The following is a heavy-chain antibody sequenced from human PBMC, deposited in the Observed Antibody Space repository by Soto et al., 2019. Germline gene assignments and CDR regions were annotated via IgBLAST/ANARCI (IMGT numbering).Heavy chain of an antibody. J-gene: IGHJ6*02. CDR2: IYPGDSDT. CDR3: ASNANFWSGSTYGMDV. V-gene: IGHV5-51*01. Sequence: GESLKISCKGSGYRVTSYWIGWVRQMPGKGLEWMGIIYPGDSDTRYSPSFQGQVTISADKSISTAYLQWSSLKASDTAMYYCASNANFWSGSTYGMDVWGQGTTVTVSS. CDR1: GYRVTSYW. D-gene: IGHD3-3*01.